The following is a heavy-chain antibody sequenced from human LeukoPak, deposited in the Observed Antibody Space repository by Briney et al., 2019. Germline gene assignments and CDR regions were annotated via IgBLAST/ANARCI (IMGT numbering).Heavy chain of an antibody. CDR1: GGSFSGYY. Sequence: PSETLSLTCAVYGGSFSGYYWSWIRQPPGKGLEWIGEINHSGSTNYNPSLKSRVTISVDTSKNQFSLKLSSVTAADTAVYYCARVGAAAGKEFDYWGQGTLVTVSS. CDR3: ARVGAAAGKEFDY. CDR2: INHSGST. J-gene: IGHJ4*02. V-gene: IGHV4-34*01. D-gene: IGHD6-13*01.